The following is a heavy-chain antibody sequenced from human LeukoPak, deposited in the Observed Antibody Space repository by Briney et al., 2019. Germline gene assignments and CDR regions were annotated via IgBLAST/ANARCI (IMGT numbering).Heavy chain of an antibody. J-gene: IGHJ6*02. CDR3: ARVVSRDYYYYGMDV. CDR2: IYYSGST. CDR1: GGSISSYY. Sequence: SETLSLTGTVSGGSISSYYWSWIRQPPGKGLEWIGYIYYSGSTYYNPSLKSRVTISVDTSKNQFSLKLSSVTAADTAVYYCARVVSRDYYYYGMDVWGQGTTVTVSS. D-gene: IGHD3-22*01. V-gene: IGHV4-59*12.